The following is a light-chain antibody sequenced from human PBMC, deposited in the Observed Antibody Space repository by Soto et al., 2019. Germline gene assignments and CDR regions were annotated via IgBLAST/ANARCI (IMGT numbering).Light chain of an antibody. V-gene: IGLV2-23*01. Sequence: QSVLTQPASVSGSPGQSITISCTGTSSDVGGYNLVSWYQQHPGKAPKVMIYEGTKRPSGVSDRFSGSRSGNTASLTISGLQAEDEADYYCCSYARGSSYVFGTVTKVTVL. CDR2: EGT. J-gene: IGLJ1*01. CDR1: SSDVGGYNL. CDR3: CSYARGSSYV.